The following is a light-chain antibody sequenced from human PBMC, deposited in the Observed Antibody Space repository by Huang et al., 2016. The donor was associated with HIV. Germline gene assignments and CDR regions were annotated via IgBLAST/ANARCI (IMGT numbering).Light chain of an antibody. V-gene: IGKV3-11*01. CDR3: HHRTGWPRP. CDR2: DTS. CDR1: QSLDNY. J-gene: IGKJ2*01. Sequence: EIVLTQSPATLSLSPGKRATLSCRASQSLDNYLGWYQQKPCQPPRLLIYDTSNRAAGIPARFSGGGSGTDVTLTITSLEPEDFAVYYCHHRTGWPRPFGQGTKLEI.